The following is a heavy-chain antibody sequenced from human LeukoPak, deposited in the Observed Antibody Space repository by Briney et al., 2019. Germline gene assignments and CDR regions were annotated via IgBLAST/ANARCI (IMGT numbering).Heavy chain of an antibody. J-gene: IGHJ5*02. CDR2: IHYSGST. V-gene: IGHV4-30-4*08. Sequence: SETLSLTCTVSGGSISSSSYYWTWIRQPPGKGLEWIGYIHYSGSTYYNWSLKSRVTISLGTSKNQFSLRLTSVTAADTAVYYCAREETSPNWFDPWGQGALVTVSS. CDR1: GGSISSSSYY. CDR3: AREETSPNWFDP.